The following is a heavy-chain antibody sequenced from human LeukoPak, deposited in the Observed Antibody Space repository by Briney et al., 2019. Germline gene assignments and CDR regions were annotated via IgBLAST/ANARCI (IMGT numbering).Heavy chain of an antibody. Sequence: GGSLRLSCAASGFTVSTNYMSWVRQAPGKGLEWVSIIYSGGRTHYADSVKGRFTISTDNSKNTLYLQMNSLRAEDTAVYYCTREPYGGNSWGGQGTLVSVS. J-gene: IGHJ4*02. CDR3: TREPYGGNSW. V-gene: IGHV3-66*01. D-gene: IGHD4-23*01. CDR2: IYSGGRT. CDR1: GFTVSTNY.